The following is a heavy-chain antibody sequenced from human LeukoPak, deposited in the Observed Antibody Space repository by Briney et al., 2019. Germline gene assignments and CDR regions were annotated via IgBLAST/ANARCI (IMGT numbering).Heavy chain of an antibody. CDR1: GGSISSGDYY. CDR2: IYDSGST. V-gene: IGHV4-30-4*01. CDR3: ARDGGYCSGGRCSSYYYYGMDV. D-gene: IGHD2-15*01. Sequence: TLSLTCTVSGGSISSGDYYWSWIRQPPGKGLEWIGYIYDSGSTCCNPSLKSRVIISVDPSKNQFSLKLSSVTADDTAVYFCARDGGYCSGGRCSSYYYYGMDVWGQGTTVTVSS. J-gene: IGHJ6*02.